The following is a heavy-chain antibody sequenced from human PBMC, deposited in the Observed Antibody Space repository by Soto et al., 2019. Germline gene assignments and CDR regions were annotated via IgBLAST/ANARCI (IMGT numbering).Heavy chain of an antibody. CDR1: GGTFSSYT. Sequence: SVKVSCKASGGTFSSYTISWVRQAPGQGLEWMGRIIPILGIANYAQKFQGRVTITADKSTSTAYMELSSLRSEDTAVYYCARDYGDNRGVQYYFGYWGQGTLVTVSS. J-gene: IGHJ4*02. CDR3: ARDYGDNRGVQYYFGY. CDR2: IIPILGIA. V-gene: IGHV1-69*02. D-gene: IGHD4-17*01.